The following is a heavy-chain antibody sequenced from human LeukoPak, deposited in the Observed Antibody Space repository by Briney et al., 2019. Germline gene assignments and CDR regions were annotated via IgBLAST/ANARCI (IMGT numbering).Heavy chain of an antibody. CDR3: ARAKYYYGSGRNGFDY. CDR1: GGSISSSSYY. Sequence: SETLSLTCTVSGGSISSSSYYWGWIRQPPGKGLEWIGSIYYSGSTYYNPSLKSRVTISVDTSKNQFSLKLSSVTAADTAVYYCARAKYYYGSGRNGFDYWGQGTLVTVSS. D-gene: IGHD3-10*01. J-gene: IGHJ4*02. V-gene: IGHV4-39*07. CDR2: IYYSGST.